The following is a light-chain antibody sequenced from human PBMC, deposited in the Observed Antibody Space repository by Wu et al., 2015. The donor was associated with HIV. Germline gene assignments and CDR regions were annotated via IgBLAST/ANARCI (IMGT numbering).Light chain of an antibody. CDR2: DAS. Sequence: ESVLTQSPATLSLSPGERATLSCRASQRISSNLAWYQQKPGQAPRLLIYDASSRATGIPARFSGSGFGTDFTLTINRLEPEDLAVYYCQQRNNWSWTFGQGTKVEIK. V-gene: IGKV3-11*01. J-gene: IGKJ1*01. CDR1: QRISSN. CDR3: QQRNNWSWT.